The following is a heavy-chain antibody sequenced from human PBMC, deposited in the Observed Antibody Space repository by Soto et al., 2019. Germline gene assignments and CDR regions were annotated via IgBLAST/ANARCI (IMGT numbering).Heavy chain of an antibody. CDR3: ARSQGSSTSLEIYYYYYYGMDV. J-gene: IGHJ6*02. CDR2: IIPIPGTA. D-gene: IGHD2-2*01. Sequence: QVQLVQSGAEVKKPGSSVKVSCKASGGTFGSYAISWVRQAPGQGLEWMGGIIPIPGTANYAQKFQGRVTIAADESTSTAYMELSSLNSEDTAVYYCARSQGSSTSLEIYYYYYYGMDVWGQGTTVTVSS. V-gene: IGHV1-69*01. CDR1: GGTFGSYA.